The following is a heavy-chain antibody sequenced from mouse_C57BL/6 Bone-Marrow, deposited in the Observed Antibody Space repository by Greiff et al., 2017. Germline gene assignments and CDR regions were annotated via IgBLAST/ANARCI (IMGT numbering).Heavy chain of an antibody. Sequence: QVHVKQPGAELVKPGASVKLSCKASGYTFTSYWMHWVKQRPGQGLEWIGMIHPNSGSTNYNEKFKSKATLTVDKSSSTAYMQLSSLTSEESAVYYCARGAYWYFDVWGTGTTVTVSS. CDR1: GYTFTSYW. CDR2: IHPNSGST. CDR3: ARGAYWYFDV. J-gene: IGHJ1*03. V-gene: IGHV1-64*01.